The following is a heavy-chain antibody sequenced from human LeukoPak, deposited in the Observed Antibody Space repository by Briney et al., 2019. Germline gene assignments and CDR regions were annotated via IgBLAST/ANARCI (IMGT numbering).Heavy chain of an antibody. J-gene: IGHJ4*02. D-gene: IGHD6-19*01. CDR3: ARASSQWLVPY. V-gene: IGHV3-21*01. CDR1: GSTFSSYS. CDR2: ISSSSTYI. Sequence: GGSLRLSCGASGSTFSSYSMNWVRQAPGKGLEWVSSISSSSTYIYYADSVKGRFTISRDNAKNPLYLQMNSLRVEDTAVYYCARASSQWLVPYWGQGTLVTVSS.